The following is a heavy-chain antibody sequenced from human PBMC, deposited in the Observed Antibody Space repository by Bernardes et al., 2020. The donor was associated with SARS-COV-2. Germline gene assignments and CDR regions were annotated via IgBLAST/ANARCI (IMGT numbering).Heavy chain of an antibody. J-gene: IGHJ4*02. CDR1: GFSFSYYG. CDR2: ISDDGNKK. D-gene: IGHD2-21*01. Sequence: GSLRLSCAASGFSFSYYGMHWVRQAPGKGLEWVTIISDDGNKKRYADSVQGRFTISRDNSKKTVYLQMNNLRNEDTAVYYCAKAIATMGYYIDNWGQGTLVSVSS. CDR3: AKAIATMGYYIDN. V-gene: IGHV3-30*18.